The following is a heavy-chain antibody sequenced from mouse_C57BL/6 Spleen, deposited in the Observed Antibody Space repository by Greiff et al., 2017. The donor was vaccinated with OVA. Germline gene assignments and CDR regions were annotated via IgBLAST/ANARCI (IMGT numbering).Heavy chain of an antibody. J-gene: IGHJ2*01. CDR1: GYTFTDYY. CDR3: ARVLLGYYFDY. CDR2: INPNNGGT. V-gene: IGHV1-26*01. D-gene: IGHD4-1*01. Sequence: EVQLQQSGPELVKPGASVKISCKASGYTFTDYYMNWVKQSHGKSLEWIGDINPNNGGTSYNQKFKGKATLTVDKSSSTAYMELRSLTSEDSTVYYCARVLLGYYFDYWGQGTTLTVSS.